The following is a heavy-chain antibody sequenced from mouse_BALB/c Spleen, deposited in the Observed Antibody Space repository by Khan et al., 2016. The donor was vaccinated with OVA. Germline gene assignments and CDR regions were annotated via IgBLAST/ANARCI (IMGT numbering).Heavy chain of an antibody. Sequence: EVQLVESGPGLVKPSQSLSLTCTVTGYSITSNYAWYWIRQFPGNKLEWMGYISYSGSTNYNPSLKSRISITRDTSKNQFFLQLNSVTTEDTATYYCARGNYYGYAMDYWGQGTSITVSS. CDR2: ISYSGST. CDR1: GYSITSNYA. V-gene: IGHV3-2*02. CDR3: ARGNYYGYAMDY. J-gene: IGHJ4*01. D-gene: IGHD1-1*01.